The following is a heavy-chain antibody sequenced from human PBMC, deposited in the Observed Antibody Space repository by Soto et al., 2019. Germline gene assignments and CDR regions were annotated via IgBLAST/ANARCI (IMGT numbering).Heavy chain of an antibody. Sequence: EVQLMESGGGLVQPGGSLRLSCASSGFTLSMSAVNWVRQAPGKGLEWVSYISDSGDRTYYADSVKGRFTISRDRSKNTVSLQMDSLRAVDTAVYYCAKDRGIIVKASDAFDVWGQGTKVTVSS. V-gene: IGHV3-23*01. CDR1: GFTLSMSA. J-gene: IGHJ3*01. CDR3: AKDRGIIVKASDAFDV. D-gene: IGHD3-16*02. CDR2: ISDSGDRT.